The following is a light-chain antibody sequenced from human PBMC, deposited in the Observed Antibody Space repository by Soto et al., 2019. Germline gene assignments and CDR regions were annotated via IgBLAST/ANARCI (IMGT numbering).Light chain of an antibody. V-gene: IGKV1-5*01. J-gene: IGKJ2*01. CDR3: QQYNSYLYT. CDR1: RSISSW. CDR2: DAS. Sequence: DIRMTQSPSTLSASVGDRVTITCRASRSISSWLAWYQQKPGKAPKLLIYDASSLESGVPSRFSGSGSGTEFTLTISSLQPDDFATYYCQQYNSYLYTFGQGTKLEIK.